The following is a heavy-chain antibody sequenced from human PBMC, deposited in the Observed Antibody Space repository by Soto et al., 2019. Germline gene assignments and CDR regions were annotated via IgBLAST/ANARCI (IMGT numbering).Heavy chain of an antibody. CDR3: ARDYYGSGTHFNWFDP. V-gene: IGHV1-18*01. Sequence: ASVKVSCKASGYTFTSYGINWVRQAPGQGLEWMGWISAYNGNTNYAQKLQGRVTMTTDTSTSTAYMELRSLRSDDTAVYYCARDYYGSGTHFNWFDPWGQGTLVPVSS. CDR2: ISAYNGNT. CDR1: GYTFTSYG. J-gene: IGHJ5*02. D-gene: IGHD3-10*01.